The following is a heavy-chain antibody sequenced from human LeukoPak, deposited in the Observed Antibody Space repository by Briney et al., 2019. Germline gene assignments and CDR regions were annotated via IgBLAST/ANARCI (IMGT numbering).Heavy chain of an antibody. CDR3: ARRLRLNWFDP. V-gene: IGHV4-59*12. CDR1: GGSISSYY. D-gene: IGHD4-17*01. Sequence: SETLSLTCTVSGGSISSYYWSWIRQPPGKGLEWIGYIYYSGSTNYNFSLKSRVTISVDTSKNQFSLKLSSVTAADTAVYYCARRLRLNWFDPWGQGTLVTVSS. J-gene: IGHJ5*02. CDR2: IYYSGST.